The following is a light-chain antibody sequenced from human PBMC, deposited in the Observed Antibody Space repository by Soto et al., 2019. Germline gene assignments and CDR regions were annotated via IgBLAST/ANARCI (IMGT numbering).Light chain of an antibody. CDR3: QQYNSYSWT. CDR1: QSISSW. J-gene: IGKJ1*01. CDR2: KAS. V-gene: IGKV1-5*03. Sequence: DIPMTQSPSTLSASVGDRVTITCRASQSISSWLAWYQQKPGKAPNLLIYKASNLESGVPSRFSGSGSGTEFTLTISSLQPDDFATYYCQQYNSYSWTFGQGTKVEIK.